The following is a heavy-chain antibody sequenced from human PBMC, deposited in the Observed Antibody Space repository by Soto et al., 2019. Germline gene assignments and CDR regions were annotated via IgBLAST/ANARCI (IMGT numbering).Heavy chain of an antibody. V-gene: IGHV3-74*01. D-gene: IGHD3-10*01. CDR1: GFTFSSSW. Sequence: EVQLVESGGDLVQPGGSLSLSCAASGFTFSSSWMHWVRQTPGKGLVWVSRINSDGSGTVYADSVKGRFTISKDIAKNTLYLQMNSLRAEDTAVYYCATAGEGYFASWGPGTLLTVSS. J-gene: IGHJ4*02. CDR3: ATAGEGYFAS. CDR2: INSDGSGT.